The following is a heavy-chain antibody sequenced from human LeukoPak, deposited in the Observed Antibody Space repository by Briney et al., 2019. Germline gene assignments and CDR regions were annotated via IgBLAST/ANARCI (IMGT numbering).Heavy chain of an antibody. V-gene: IGHV3-23*01. CDR1: GFIFSSYD. CDR2: ISRAGDRT. CDR3: ARGESFAFDV. J-gene: IGHJ3*01. Sequence: GGSLRLSCVGSGFIFSSYDMGWVRQAPGKGLDWVSSISRAGDRTYYAASVKGRFTISRDKSRNTMYLQMNSLRAEDTAVYYCARGESFAFDVWGQGTMVTVSS.